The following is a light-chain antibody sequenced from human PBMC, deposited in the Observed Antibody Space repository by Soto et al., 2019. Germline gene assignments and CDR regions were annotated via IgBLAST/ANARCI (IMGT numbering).Light chain of an antibody. J-gene: IGLJ2*01. CDR2: DTD. CDR3: GTWDTSLSIVL. Sequence: QSVLTQPPSMSAAPGQRVTISCSGSSSNIGSYHVSWYQHLPGTAPKVLIYDTDKRPSGIPDRFSGSKSGTSATLGITGLQAGDEADYYCGTWDTSLSIVLFGGGTKLTVL. CDR1: SSNIGSYH. V-gene: IGLV1-51*01.